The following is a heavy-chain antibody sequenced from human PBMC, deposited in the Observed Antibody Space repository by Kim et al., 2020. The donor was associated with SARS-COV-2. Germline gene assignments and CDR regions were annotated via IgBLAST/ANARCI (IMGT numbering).Heavy chain of an antibody. J-gene: IGHJ4*02. CDR3: ARGRTPDY. V-gene: IGHV3-7*03. CDR2: GSEK. Sequence: GSEKYYVDSVKGRFTISRDNAKSSLFLQMNSLRAEDTAVYYCARGRTPDYWGQGTLVTVSS.